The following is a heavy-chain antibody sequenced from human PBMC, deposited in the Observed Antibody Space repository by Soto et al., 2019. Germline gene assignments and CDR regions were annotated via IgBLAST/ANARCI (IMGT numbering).Heavy chain of an antibody. D-gene: IGHD3-10*01. V-gene: IGHV4-59*01. J-gene: IGHJ5*02. CDR2: IYYSGST. CDR3: ARDSGCFREFSPRSVWLGP. Sequence: CIGYIYYSGSTNYSPCLKSRVTISVGTSKNRFSLKLSSVAAAETAVYYCARDSGCFREFSPRSVWLGPWGQGTLVTVSS.